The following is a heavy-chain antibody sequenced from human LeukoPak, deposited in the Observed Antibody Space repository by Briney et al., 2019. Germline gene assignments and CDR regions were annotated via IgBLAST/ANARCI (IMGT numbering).Heavy chain of an antibody. D-gene: IGHD3-22*01. Sequence: GGSLRLSCAASGFTFSSYSMNWVRQAPGKGLEWVSSVSISSSYIYYADSVKGRFTISRDNAKNSLYLQMNSLRAEDTAVYYCARDDEPYYDSYGVYYYGMDVWGQGTTVTVSS. V-gene: IGHV3-21*01. CDR3: ARDDEPYYDSYGVYYYGMDV. CDR1: GFTFSSYS. CDR2: VSISSSYI. J-gene: IGHJ6*02.